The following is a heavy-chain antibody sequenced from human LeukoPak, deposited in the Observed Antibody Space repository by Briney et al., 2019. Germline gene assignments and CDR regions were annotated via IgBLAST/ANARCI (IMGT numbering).Heavy chain of an antibody. D-gene: IGHD3-22*01. CDR2: IYYSGST. Sequence: SETLSLTCTVSGGSISSSSYYWGWIRQPPGKGLEWIGSIYYSGSTYYNPSLKSRVTISVDTSKNQFSLKLSSVTAADTAVYYCARELSSSGYFYYYYMDVWGKGTTVTISS. CDR3: ARELSSSGYFYYYYMDV. J-gene: IGHJ6*03. CDR1: GGSISSSSYY. V-gene: IGHV4-39*02.